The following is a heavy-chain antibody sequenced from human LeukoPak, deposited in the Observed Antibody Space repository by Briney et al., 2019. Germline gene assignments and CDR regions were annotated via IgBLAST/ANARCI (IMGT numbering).Heavy chain of an antibody. D-gene: IGHD6-19*01. CDR3: CGDRPGIAVAGDAFDI. CDR1: GGSISSYY. V-gene: IGHV4-59*01. Sequence: PSETLSLTCTVSGGSISSYYWSWIRQPPGKGLEWIGYIQNEGSNNYNPSLKSRVTLTLEKTTNHSPFMLTSITDADTAVFYFCGDRPGIAVAGDAFDIWGQGTMVTVS. J-gene: IGHJ3*02. CDR2: IQNEGSN.